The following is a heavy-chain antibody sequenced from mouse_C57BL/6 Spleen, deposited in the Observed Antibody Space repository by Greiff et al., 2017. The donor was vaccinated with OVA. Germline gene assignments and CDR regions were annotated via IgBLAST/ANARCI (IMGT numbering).Heavy chain of an antibody. D-gene: IGHD1-1*01. CDR1: GYTFTSYW. Sequence: QVQLQQPGAELVKPGASVKMSCKASGYTFTSYWITWVKQRPGQGLEWIGDIYPGSGSTNYNEKFKSKATLTVDTASSPAYMPLSSLTSEDSAVYYGAREGLTTVVALDYWGQGTTLTVSS. CDR2: IYPGSGST. CDR3: AREGLTTVVALDY. V-gene: IGHV1-55*01. J-gene: IGHJ2*01.